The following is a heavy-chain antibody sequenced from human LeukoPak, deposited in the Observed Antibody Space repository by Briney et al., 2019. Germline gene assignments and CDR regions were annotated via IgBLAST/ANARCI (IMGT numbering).Heavy chain of an antibody. CDR2: VYHTGST. Sequence: PSETLSLTCAVSGDSIGSGYYWGWIRPPPGKGLEFIGTVYHTGSTFYNPSLKSRVTISVDTSKNEFSLKVTSVTAADTAVYYCARNVVVVVAGIPQSNWFDPWGQGTVVTVSS. J-gene: IGHJ5*02. V-gene: IGHV4-38-2*01. CDR3: ARNVVVVVAGIPQSNWFDP. CDR1: GDSIGSGYY. D-gene: IGHD2-15*01.